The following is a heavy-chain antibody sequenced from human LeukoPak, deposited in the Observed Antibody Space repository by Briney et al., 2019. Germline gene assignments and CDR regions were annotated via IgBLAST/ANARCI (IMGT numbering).Heavy chain of an antibody. V-gene: IGHV1-69*01. D-gene: IGHD1-26*01. CDR2: IIPIFGTA. CDR1: GGTFSSYA. Sequence: GSSVKVSCKASGGTFSSYAISWVRQAPGQGLEWMGGIIPIFGTADYAQKFQGRVTITADESTSTAYMELSSLRSEDTAVYYCARGSHSGSYRGYYYYYMDVWGKGTTVTVSS. J-gene: IGHJ6*03. CDR3: ARGSHSGSYRGYYYYYMDV.